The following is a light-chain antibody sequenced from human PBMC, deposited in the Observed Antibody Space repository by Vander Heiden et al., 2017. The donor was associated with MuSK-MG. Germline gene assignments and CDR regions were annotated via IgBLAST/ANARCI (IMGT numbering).Light chain of an antibody. V-gene: IGKV2-24*01. J-gene: IGKJ2*01. CDR2: QIS. CDR3: RQARQFPYT. Sequence: ILLTQTPLSSPVTLGQPASFSCRSSQSLVHSDGNTYLSWHLQRPGQPPRLLIYQISNRVSGVPDRFIGSGAETNFTLTITRVEAEDVGVYYCRQARQFPYTFGQGTKLEIK. CDR1: QSLVHSDGNTY.